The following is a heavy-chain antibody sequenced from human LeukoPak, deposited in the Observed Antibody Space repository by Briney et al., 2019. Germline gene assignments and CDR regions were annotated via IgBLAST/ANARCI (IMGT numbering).Heavy chain of an antibody. V-gene: IGHV1-18*01. CDR1: GGTFSSYA. CDR3: ARDPPLSYSSTWSLLFDY. CDR2: ISAYNGDT. J-gene: IGHJ4*02. D-gene: IGHD6-13*01. Sequence: ASVKVSCKASGGTFSSYAISWVRQAPGQGLEWMGWISAYNGDTHYAQKLQGRVTMTTDTSTSTAYMELRSLRSDDTAVYYCARDPPLSYSSTWSLLFDYWGQGTLVTVSS.